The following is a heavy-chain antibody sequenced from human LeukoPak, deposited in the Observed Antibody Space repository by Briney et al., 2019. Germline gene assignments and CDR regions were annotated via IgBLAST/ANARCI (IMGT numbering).Heavy chain of an antibody. CDR3: ARSLGIAAAGYYYYGMDV. CDR1: GGSISSSSYY. Sequence: SETLSLTCTVSGGSISSSSYYWGWIRQPPGKGPEWIGSIYYSGSTYYNPSLKSRVTISVDTSKNQFSLKLSSVTAADTAVYYCARSLGIAAAGYYYYGMDVWGQGTTVTVSS. D-gene: IGHD6-13*01. V-gene: IGHV4-39*07. CDR2: IYYSGST. J-gene: IGHJ6*02.